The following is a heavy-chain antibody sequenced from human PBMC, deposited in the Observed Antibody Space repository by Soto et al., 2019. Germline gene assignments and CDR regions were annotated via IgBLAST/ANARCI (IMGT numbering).Heavy chain of an antibody. Sequence: QLQLQESGSGLVKPSQTLSLTCAVSGGSISSGGYSWSWIRQPPGKGLEWIGYIYHSGSTYYNPSLKSRVTISVDRSKHQFSLKLSSVTAADTAVYYCARANEGYSYGYPFDYWGQGTLVTVSS. J-gene: IGHJ4*02. D-gene: IGHD5-18*01. CDR1: GGSISSGGYS. CDR3: ARANEGYSYGYPFDY. V-gene: IGHV4-30-2*01. CDR2: IYHSGST.